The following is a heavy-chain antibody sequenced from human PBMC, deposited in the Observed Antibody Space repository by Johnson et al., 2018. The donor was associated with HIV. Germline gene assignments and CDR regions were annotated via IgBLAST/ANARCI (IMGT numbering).Heavy chain of an antibody. CDR3: AKGRIGTSSMRGGAFDM. V-gene: IGHV3-43D*03. CDR1: GFTFDCYA. CDR2: ISWDGDST. Sequence: VQLVESGGVVVQPGGSLRLSCAASGFTFDCYAMHWVRQAPGKGLEWVSLISWDGDSTYYADSLKGRFTISRDNSKNTLYLQMNSLRVEDTAVYYCAKGRIGTSSMRGGAFDMWGQWTMVIVSS. J-gene: IGHJ3*02. D-gene: IGHD1/OR15-1a*01.